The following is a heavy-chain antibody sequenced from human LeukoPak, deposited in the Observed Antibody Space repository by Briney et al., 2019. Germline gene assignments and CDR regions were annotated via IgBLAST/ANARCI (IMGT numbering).Heavy chain of an antibody. CDR2: ISSSRGIK. D-gene: IGHD3-10*01. J-gene: IGHJ6*03. V-gene: IGHV3-48*01. CDR3: ARELHDYFYMDV. Sequence: PGGSLRLSCAASGFTFSSYNMIWVRQAPGKGLECVSYISSSRGIKYYADSVKGRFTISRDNAKNSLFLQMNSLRAEDTAVYYCARELHDYFYMDVWGKGTTITVSS. CDR1: GFTFSSYN.